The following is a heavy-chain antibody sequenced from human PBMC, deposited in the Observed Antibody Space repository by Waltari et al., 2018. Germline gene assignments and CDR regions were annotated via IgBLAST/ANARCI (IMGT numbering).Heavy chain of an antibody. J-gene: IGHJ4*02. CDR3: AGMVGGDAPDY. V-gene: IGHV4-59*01. CDR1: GGSISSYY. CDR2: IYYSGST. Sequence: QVQLQESGPGLVKPSETLSLTCTVSGGSISSYYWSWIRQPPGKGLEWIGYIYYSGSTNYNPALKSRVTISVDTSKNQFSLKLSSVTAADTAVYYCAGMVGGDAPDYWGQGTLVTVSS. D-gene: IGHD1-26*01.